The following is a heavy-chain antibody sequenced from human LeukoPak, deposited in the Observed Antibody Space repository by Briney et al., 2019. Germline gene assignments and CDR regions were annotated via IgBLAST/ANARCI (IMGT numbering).Heavy chain of an antibody. CDR2: IYTSGST. CDR1: GGSISSYY. D-gene: IGHD6-19*01. Sequence: SETLSLTCTVSGGSISSYYWSWIRQPAGKGLEWIGRIYTSGSTNYNPSLKSRVTMSVDTSKNQFSLKLSSVTAADTAMYYCARHPHLSVAHNWFDPWGQGTLVTVAS. J-gene: IGHJ5*02. CDR3: ARHPHLSVAHNWFDP. V-gene: IGHV4-4*07.